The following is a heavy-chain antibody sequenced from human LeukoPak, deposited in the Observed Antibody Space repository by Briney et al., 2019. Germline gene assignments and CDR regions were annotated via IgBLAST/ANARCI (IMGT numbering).Heavy chain of an antibody. D-gene: IGHD3-9*01. V-gene: IGHV4-39*01. J-gene: IGHJ4*02. CDR3: ASRNDILPGYVFDF. CDR1: GGSVSSSIYY. Sequence: SETLSLTCTVSGGSVSSSIYYWGWIRQPPGKGLEWIGSIYYSGSTSYNPSLKSRVTISVDTSKNQFSLKLTSVTSADTAVYYCASRNDILPGYVFDFWGPGPLVPLSS. CDR2: IYYSGST.